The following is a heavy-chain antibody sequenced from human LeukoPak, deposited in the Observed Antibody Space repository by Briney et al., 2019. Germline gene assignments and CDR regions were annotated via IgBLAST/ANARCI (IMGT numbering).Heavy chain of an antibody. CDR2: IYYSGSTSGSTT. Sequence: SETLSLTCTVSGGSISSGDHYWSWIRQPPGKGLEWIGYIYYSGSTSGSTTYYTPSLKSRVTVSVDTSKNQFSLKLSSVPAADTAVYYCASGGADSGSLFDYWGQGTLVTVSS. J-gene: IGHJ4*02. V-gene: IGHV4-30-4*01. CDR1: GGSISSGDHY. CDR3: ASGGADSGSLFDY. D-gene: IGHD5-12*01.